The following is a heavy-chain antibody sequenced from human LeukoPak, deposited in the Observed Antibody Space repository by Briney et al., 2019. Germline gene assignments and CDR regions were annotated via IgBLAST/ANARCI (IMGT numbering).Heavy chain of an antibody. Sequence: GASVKVSCKASGYTFTSYHMHWVRQAPGQGLEWMGIINPSGGSTSYAQKFQGRVTMTRDMSTSTAYMELRSLRSDDTAVYYCARNVGGGYGNFDYWGQGTLVTVSS. J-gene: IGHJ4*02. V-gene: IGHV1-46*01. CDR1: GYTFTSYH. CDR2: INPSGGST. D-gene: IGHD5-12*01. CDR3: ARNVGGGYGNFDY.